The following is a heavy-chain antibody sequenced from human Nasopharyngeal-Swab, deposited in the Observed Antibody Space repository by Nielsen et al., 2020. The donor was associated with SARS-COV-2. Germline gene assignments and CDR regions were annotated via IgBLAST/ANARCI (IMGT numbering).Heavy chain of an antibody. CDR2: TYYRSKWYN. CDR3: AREREGKEQLVLLFDY. D-gene: IGHD6-13*01. CDR1: GDSVSSNSSA. J-gene: IGHJ4*02. V-gene: IGHV6-1*01. Sequence: SETLSLTCAISGDSVSSNSSAWNWIRQSPSRGLEWLGRTYYRSKWYNDYAVSVKSRITINPDTSKNQFSLQLNSVTPEDTAVYYCAREREGKEQLVLLFDYWGQGTLVTVSS.